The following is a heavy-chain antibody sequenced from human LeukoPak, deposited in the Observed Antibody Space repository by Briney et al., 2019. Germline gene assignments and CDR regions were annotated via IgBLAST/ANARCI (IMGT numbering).Heavy chain of an antibody. CDR2: IYNDGGT. CDR3: ARGPGAGTYGSLDY. V-gene: IGHV4-61*02. CDR1: SGPISSGSYY. D-gene: IGHD3-10*01. Sequence: SETLSLTCIVSSGPISSGSYYWSWIRQPAGKGLEWIGRIYNDGGTNYNPSLKSRVTISVDTSKNQFSLKLTSVTAADTAMYYCARGPGAGTYGSLDYWGQGTLVTVSS. J-gene: IGHJ4*02.